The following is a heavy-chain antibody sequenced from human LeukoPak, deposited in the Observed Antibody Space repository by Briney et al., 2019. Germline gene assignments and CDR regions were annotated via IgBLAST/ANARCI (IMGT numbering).Heavy chain of an antibody. J-gene: IGHJ3*02. Sequence: GGSLRLSCAASGFTFSSYAMHWVRQAPGKGLEWVAVISYDGSNKYYADSVKGRFTISRDNSKNTLYLQMNSLRAEDTAVYYCARDRPDAFDIWGQGTMVTVSS. CDR2: ISYDGSNK. V-gene: IGHV3-30-3*01. CDR3: ARDRPDAFDI. CDR1: GFTFSSYA.